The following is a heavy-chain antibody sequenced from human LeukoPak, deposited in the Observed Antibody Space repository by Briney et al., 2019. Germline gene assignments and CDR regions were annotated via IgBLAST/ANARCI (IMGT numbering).Heavy chain of an antibody. CDR3: AREGTYYDFWSGLTRYYYYMDV. V-gene: IGHV4-4*07. J-gene: IGHJ6*03. Sequence: SETLSLTCTVSGGSISSYYWSWIRQPAGKGLEWIGRIYTSGSTNYNPSLKSRVTMSVDTSKNQFSLKLSSVTAADTAVYYCAREGTYYDFWSGLTRYYYYMDVWGKGTTVTVSS. D-gene: IGHD3-3*01. CDR1: GGSISSYY. CDR2: IYTSGST.